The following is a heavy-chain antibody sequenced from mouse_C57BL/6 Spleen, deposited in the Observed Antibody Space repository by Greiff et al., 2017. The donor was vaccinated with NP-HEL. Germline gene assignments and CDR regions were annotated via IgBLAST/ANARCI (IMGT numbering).Heavy chain of an antibody. CDR3: ARDSSGYVEAWFAY. Sequence: EVQGVESVAELVRPGASVKLSCTASGFNIKNTYMHWVKQRPEQGLEWIGRIDPANGNTKYAPKFQGKATITADTSSNTAYLQLSSLTSEDTAIYYCARDSSGYVEAWFAYWGQGTLVTVSA. CDR1: GFNIKNTY. V-gene: IGHV14-3*01. D-gene: IGHD3-2*02. CDR2: IDPANGNT. J-gene: IGHJ3*01.